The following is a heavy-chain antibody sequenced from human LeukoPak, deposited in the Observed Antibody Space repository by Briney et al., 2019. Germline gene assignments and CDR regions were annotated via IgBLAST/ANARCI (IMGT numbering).Heavy chain of an antibody. Sequence: PSETLSLTCAVYGGSFRGYYWSWIRQPPGKGLEWIGEINHSGSTNYNPSLKSRVTISVDTSKNQFSLKLSSVTAADTAVYYCARGLRGVISNWFDPWGQGTLVTVSS. CDR2: INHSGST. D-gene: IGHD3-10*01. J-gene: IGHJ5*02. CDR1: GGSFRGYY. V-gene: IGHV4-34*01. CDR3: ARGLRGVISNWFDP.